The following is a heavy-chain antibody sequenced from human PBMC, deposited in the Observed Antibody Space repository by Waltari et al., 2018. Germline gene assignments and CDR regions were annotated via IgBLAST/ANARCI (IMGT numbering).Heavy chain of an antibody. J-gene: IGHJ3*01. V-gene: IGHV4-59*01. CDR3: ARDLIAVTGPDAFDV. CDR1: GGYISNYY. Sequence: VQLQESGPGLVKPSETLSLTCTVSGGYISNYYWSWIRQPPGKGLEWIGYIYYLGSTNYNPSRKSRVTISVDTSKNQFSLKLSSVTAADTAVYYCARDLIAVTGPDAFDVWGQGTMVTVSS. CDR2: IYYLGST. D-gene: IGHD6-19*01.